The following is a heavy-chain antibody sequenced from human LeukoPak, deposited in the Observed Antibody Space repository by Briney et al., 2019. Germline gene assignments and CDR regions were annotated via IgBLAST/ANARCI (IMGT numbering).Heavy chain of an antibody. D-gene: IGHD3-3*01. V-gene: IGHV1-2*02. Sequence: ASVKVSCKASGYTFTGYYMHWVRQAPGQGLEWMGWINPNSGGTNYAQKFQGRVTMTRDTSISTAYMGLSRLRSDDTAVYYCARRGSYVDFWSGFYGMDVWGQGTTVTVSS. J-gene: IGHJ6*02. CDR3: ARRGSYVDFWSGFYGMDV. CDR1: GYTFTGYY. CDR2: INPNSGGT.